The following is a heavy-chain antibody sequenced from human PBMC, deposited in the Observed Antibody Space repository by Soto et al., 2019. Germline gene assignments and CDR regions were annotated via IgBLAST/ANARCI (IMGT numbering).Heavy chain of an antibody. CDR3: ARDRGPDDFWSGYPNWFDP. J-gene: IGHJ5*02. D-gene: IGHD3-3*01. Sequence: PETLSLTCADSGYSISSGYYWGWIRQPPGKGLEWIGSIYHSGSTYYNPSLKSRVTISVDTSKNQFSLKLSSVTAADTAVYYCARDRGPDDFWSGYPNWFDPWGQGTLVTVSS. V-gene: IGHV4-38-2*02. CDR1: GYSISSGYY. CDR2: IYHSGST.